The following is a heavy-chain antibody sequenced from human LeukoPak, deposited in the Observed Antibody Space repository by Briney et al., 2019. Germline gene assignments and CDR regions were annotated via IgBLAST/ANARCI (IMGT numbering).Heavy chain of an antibody. D-gene: IGHD5-24*01. CDR1: GFTFSSYW. V-gene: IGHV3-33*08. CDR3: ATEMATTPDY. CDR2: IWYDGGKK. Sequence: PGGSLRLSCAASGFTFSSYWMTWVRQAPGKGLEWVAVIWYDGGKKYYADSVRGRFTISRDNPKNTLYLQMNSLRVEDTAMYYCATEMATTPDYWGQGTLVTVSS. J-gene: IGHJ4*02.